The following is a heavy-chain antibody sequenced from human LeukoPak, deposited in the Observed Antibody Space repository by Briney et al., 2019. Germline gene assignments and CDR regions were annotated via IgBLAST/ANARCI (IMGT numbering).Heavy chain of an antibody. CDR3: AKVGGGYYFDY. CDR2: ISSSGSTI. J-gene: IGHJ4*02. V-gene: IGHV3-48*03. CDR1: GFTFSSYE. Sequence: GGSLRLSCAASGFTFSSYEMNWVRQAPGKGLEWVSYISSSGSTIYYADSVKGRFTISRDNAKNSLYLQMNSLRAEDTAVYYCAKVGGGYYFDYWGQGTLVTVSS. D-gene: IGHD3-10*01.